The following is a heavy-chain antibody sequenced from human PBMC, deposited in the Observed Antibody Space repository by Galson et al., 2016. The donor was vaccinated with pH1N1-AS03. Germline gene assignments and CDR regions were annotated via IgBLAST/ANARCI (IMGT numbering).Heavy chain of an antibody. V-gene: IGHV1-2*02. Sequence: SVKVSCKASGYTFTGNYLHWVRQAPGQGLEWVGWINPNSGDTSYAQKFQGRVTMTRDTSISAAFLELRRLRSDATAVFYCARVLFGIASEESSAFDLWGQGTMVTVSS. D-gene: IGHD6-13*01. CDR3: ARVLFGIASEESSAFDL. CDR2: INPNSGDT. CDR1: GYTFTGNY. J-gene: IGHJ3*01.